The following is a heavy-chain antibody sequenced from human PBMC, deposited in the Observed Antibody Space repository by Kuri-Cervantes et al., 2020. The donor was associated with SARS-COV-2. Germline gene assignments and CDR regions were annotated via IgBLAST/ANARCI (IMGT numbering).Heavy chain of an antibody. V-gene: IGHV4-34*01. CDR2: INHSGST. Sequence: SETLSLTCAVYGGSFSGYYWSWIRQPPGKGLEWIGEINHSGSTNYNPSHKSRVTISVDTSKNQFSLKLSSVTAADTAVYYCARDRGKRIFGVVIINAFDIWGQGTMVTVSS. CDR1: GGSFSGYY. CDR3: ARDRGKRIFGVVIINAFDI. J-gene: IGHJ3*02. D-gene: IGHD3-3*01.